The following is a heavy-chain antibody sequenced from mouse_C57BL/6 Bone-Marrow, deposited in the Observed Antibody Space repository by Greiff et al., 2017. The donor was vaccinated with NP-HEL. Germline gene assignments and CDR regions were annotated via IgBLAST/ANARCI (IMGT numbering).Heavy chain of an antibody. D-gene: IGHD1-1*01. Sequence: EVQGVEPGGGLVKPGGSLKLSCAASGFTFSSYAMSWVRQTPEERLEWVATISDGGSYTYYPDNLKGRFTISRDNAKNNLYLQMSNLKSEDTAMYYCARDYYAVRACFAYWGQGTLVTVSA. CDR1: GFTFSSYA. V-gene: IGHV5-4*01. CDR3: ARDYYAVRACFAY. J-gene: IGHJ3*01. CDR2: ISDGGSYT.